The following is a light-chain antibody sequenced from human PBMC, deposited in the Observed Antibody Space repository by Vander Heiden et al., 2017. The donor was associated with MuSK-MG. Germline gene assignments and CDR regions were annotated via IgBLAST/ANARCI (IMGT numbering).Light chain of an antibody. CDR1: QSLRHSNGYNY. Sequence: DDGMRRAQRCLPVTPGEPASISGRSSQSLRHSNGYNYLYWYLKKPGQSPQLLIYLSSKRASGVPDRINGSGLGSNFTLKIIITEAQDVGVYYCRQALQTPLTFGGGTKVEIK. V-gene: IGKV2-28*01. CDR3: RQALQTPLT. J-gene: IGKJ4*01. CDR2: LSS.